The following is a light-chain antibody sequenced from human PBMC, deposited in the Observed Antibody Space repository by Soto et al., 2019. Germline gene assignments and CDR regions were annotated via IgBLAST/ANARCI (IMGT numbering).Light chain of an antibody. V-gene: IGKV3-20*01. Sequence: EVVLTQSPATLSVSPGDRATLSCRASQSISSNYLAWYQQKPGQAPRLLIYGASTRATGIPDRFSGSGSGTDFTLTISSLEFGDSAVYYCQQYGSSPTWTFGQGTKVDIK. J-gene: IGKJ1*01. CDR1: QSISSNY. CDR2: GAS. CDR3: QQYGSSPTWT.